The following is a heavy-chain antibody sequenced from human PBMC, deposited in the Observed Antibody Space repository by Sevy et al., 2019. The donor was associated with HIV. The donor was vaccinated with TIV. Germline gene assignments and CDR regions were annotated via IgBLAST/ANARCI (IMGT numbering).Heavy chain of an antibody. CDR3: ARGSGVAFDY. Sequence: GGSLRLSCEASVFPFSSHWRHWVRQGPGQGLVWVSGINSDDTSIPYADSVKGRFTISRDNVKNTLYLQMSSLRAEDTALYYCARGSGVAFDYWGQGTLVTVSS. CDR2: INSDDTSI. D-gene: IGHD3-10*01. V-gene: IGHV3-74*01. CDR1: VFPFSSHW. J-gene: IGHJ4*02.